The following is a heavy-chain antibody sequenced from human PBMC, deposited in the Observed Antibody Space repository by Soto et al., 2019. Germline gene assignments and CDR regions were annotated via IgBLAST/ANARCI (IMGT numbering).Heavy chain of an antibody. Sequence: EVQLVESGGALVQPGGSLRLSCAASGFTFSSYSMNWVRQAPGKGLEWLSYISSGSATIYYADSVKGRFTISRDNAKNSLYLQMNSLRDEDTAVYYCARDSASYSSSSGSYWYFDLWGRGTPVSASS. CDR1: GFTFSSYS. CDR2: ISSGSATI. J-gene: IGHJ2*01. CDR3: ARDSASYSSSSGSYWYFDL. D-gene: IGHD6-6*01. V-gene: IGHV3-48*02.